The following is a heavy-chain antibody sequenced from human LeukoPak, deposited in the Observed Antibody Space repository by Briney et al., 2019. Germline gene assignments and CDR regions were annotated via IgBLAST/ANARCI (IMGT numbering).Heavy chain of an antibody. CDR3: ARGVGYCSGGSCYSGGYYYYYYYMDV. CDR1: GGSFSGYY. J-gene: IGHJ6*03. V-gene: IGHV4-34*01. CDR2: INHSGST. Sequence: SETLPLTCAVYGGSFSGYYWSWIRQPPGKGLEWIGEINHSGSTNYNPSLKSRVTISVDTSKNQFSLKLSSVTAADTAVYYCARGVGYCSGGSCYSGGYYYYYYYMDVWGKGTTVTVSS. D-gene: IGHD2-15*01.